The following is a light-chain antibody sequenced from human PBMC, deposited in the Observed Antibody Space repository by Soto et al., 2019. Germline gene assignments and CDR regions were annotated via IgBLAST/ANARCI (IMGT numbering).Light chain of an antibody. Sequence: QSVLTQPHSVSAAPGQKVTISCSGSNSNIGNNYVSWFQQLPGTAPKLLTYENNERPSGIPDRFSGSKSGTSATLGITGLQPGYEADYYCGTWDASLSAYVFATGTKVTVL. CDR3: GTWDASLSAYV. CDR2: ENN. CDR1: NSNIGNNY. V-gene: IGLV1-51*02. J-gene: IGLJ1*01.